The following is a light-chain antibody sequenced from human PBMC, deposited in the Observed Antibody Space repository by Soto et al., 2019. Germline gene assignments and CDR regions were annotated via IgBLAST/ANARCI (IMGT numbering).Light chain of an antibody. CDR1: QSISSW. Sequence: DIQMTQSPPTLSASVGDRVKITCRASQSISSWLAWYQQKPGKAPKLLIYDASSLESGVPSRFSGSGSGTEFTLTISSLPPDDFATYYCQQYNSYWTFGQGTKVDNK. CDR2: DAS. V-gene: IGKV1-5*01. CDR3: QQYNSYWT. J-gene: IGKJ1*01.